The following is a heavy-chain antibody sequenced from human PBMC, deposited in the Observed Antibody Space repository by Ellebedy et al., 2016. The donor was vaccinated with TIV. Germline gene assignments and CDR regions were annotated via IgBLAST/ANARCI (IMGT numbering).Heavy chain of an antibody. J-gene: IGHJ6*03. CDR3: AVPRVQGIKLRFLEWLLSRWPYFHYYIDV. CDR2: TYSTSKCYN. D-gene: IGHD3-3*01. Sequence: SQTLSLTCXISGDSVSSDSAACNWIRQSPSRGLECLGRTYSTSKCYNDFSVSVKSRITIDPDTSKSQFSLQLNSVTPEDTAVYYCAVPRVQGIKLRFLEWLLSRWPYFHYYIDVWGTGTTVTVSS. CDR1: GDSVSSDSAA. V-gene: IGHV6-1*01.